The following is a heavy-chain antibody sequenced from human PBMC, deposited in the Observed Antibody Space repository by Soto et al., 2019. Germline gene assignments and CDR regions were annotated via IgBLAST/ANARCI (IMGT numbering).Heavy chain of an antibody. J-gene: IGHJ4*02. CDR2: IIPIFGTA. CDR1: GGTFSSYA. CDR3: ARAREGDSSGYPYFDY. D-gene: IGHD3-22*01. Sequence: QVQLVQSGAEVKKPGSSVKVSCKASGGTFSSYAISWVRQAPGQGLEWMGGIIPIFGTANYAQKFQGRVTITXXEXTXXAYMELSSLRSEDTAVYYCARAREGDSSGYPYFDYWGQGTLVTVSS. V-gene: IGHV1-69*05.